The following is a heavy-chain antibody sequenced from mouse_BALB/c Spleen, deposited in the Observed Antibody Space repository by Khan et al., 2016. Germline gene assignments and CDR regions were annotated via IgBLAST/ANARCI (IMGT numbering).Heavy chain of an antibody. J-gene: IGHJ4*01. Sequence: LVESGPELKKPGETVKISCKASGYTFTNYGMNWVKQAPGKGLKWMGWIKTYTGEATYVDDFKGRFAFSLETSASTAYFQINNLKNEDMATYFCARRRQLDLYDAMGYWGQGTSVTVSS. CDR1: GYTFTNYG. CDR2: IKTYTGEA. CDR3: ARRRQLDLYDAMGY. V-gene: IGHV9-1*02. D-gene: IGHD6-1*01.